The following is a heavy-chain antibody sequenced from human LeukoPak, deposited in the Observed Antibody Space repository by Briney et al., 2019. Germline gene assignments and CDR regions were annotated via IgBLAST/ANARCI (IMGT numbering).Heavy chain of an antibody. Sequence: GGSLRLSCAASEFTFSDYSMNWVRQAPGKGLEWVASISSSSRYIYYADSVKGRFTISRDNSKNTLYLQMNSLRAEDTAVYYCAKDLYSGSYFDYWGQGTLVTVSS. CDR1: EFTFSDYS. D-gene: IGHD1-26*01. J-gene: IGHJ4*02. CDR2: ISSSSRYI. V-gene: IGHV3-21*01. CDR3: AKDLYSGSYFDY.